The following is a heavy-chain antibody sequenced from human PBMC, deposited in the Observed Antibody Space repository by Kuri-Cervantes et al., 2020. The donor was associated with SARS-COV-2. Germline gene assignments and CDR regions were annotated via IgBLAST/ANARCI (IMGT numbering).Heavy chain of an antibody. V-gene: IGHV4-34*01. Sequence: SETLSLTCAVYGGSFSDYYWSWVRQPPGKGLEWMGEINHSGSTNYNPSLKSRVTISVDTSKNQFSLKLSSVTAADTAVYYCARAFCGGDCSYFDYWGQGTLVTVSS. CDR3: ARAFCGGDCSYFDY. CDR1: GGSFSDYY. D-gene: IGHD2-21*01. CDR2: INHSGST. J-gene: IGHJ4*02.